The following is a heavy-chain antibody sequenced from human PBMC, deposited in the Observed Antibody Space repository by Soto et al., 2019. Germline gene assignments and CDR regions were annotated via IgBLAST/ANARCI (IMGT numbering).Heavy chain of an antibody. V-gene: IGHV3-33*01. CDR3: ARDVEIYYYYGMDV. J-gene: IGHJ6*02. CDR2: IWYDGSNK. Sequence: QVQLVESGGGVVQPGRSLRLSCAASGFTFSSYGMHWVRQAPGKGLEWVAVIWYDGSNKYYADSVKGRFTISRDNSKNTLYRQMNGLRAEDTAVYYCARDVEIYYYYGMDVWGQGTTVTVSS. CDR1: GFTFSSYG.